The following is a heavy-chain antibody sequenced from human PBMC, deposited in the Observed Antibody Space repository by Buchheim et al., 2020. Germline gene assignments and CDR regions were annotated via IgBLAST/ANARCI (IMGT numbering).Heavy chain of an antibody. CDR1: GFTFSTYE. CDR3: ARDMGIQLWPPDREGYFDY. Sequence: EAQLVESGGTLVQPGGSLRLSCAASGFTFSTYEMTWVRQAPGRRLEWISYISSTGGNIHYADSVKGRFTISRDNAKNTLYLQMNSLRAEDTAVYYCARDMGIQLWPPDREGYFDYWGQGTL. J-gene: IGHJ4*02. V-gene: IGHV3-48*03. D-gene: IGHD5-18*01. CDR2: ISSTGGNI.